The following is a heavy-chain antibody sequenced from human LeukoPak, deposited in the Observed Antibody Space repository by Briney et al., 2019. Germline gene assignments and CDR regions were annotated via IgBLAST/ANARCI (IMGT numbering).Heavy chain of an antibody. D-gene: IGHD2-15*01. CDR1: GFTFSSYS. Sequence: GSLRLSCAASGFTFSSYSMNWVRQAPGKGLEWVAVISYDGSNKYYADSVKGRFTISRDNSKNTLYLQMNSLRAEDTAVYYCARVHRMYYYYGMDVWGQGTTVTVSS. J-gene: IGHJ6*02. V-gene: IGHV3-30*03. CDR3: ARVHRMYYYYGMDV. CDR2: ISYDGSNK.